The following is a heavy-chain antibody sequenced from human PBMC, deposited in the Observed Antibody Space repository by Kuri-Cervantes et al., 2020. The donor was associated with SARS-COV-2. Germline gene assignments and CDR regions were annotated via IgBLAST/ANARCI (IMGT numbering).Heavy chain of an antibody. V-gene: IGHV3-74*01. D-gene: IGHD1-26*01. CDR2: INSDGSST. CDR3: AKDMGEWDAFDI. Sequence: LSLTCAASGFTFSNYWMHWVRQGPGKGLVWVSRINSDGSSTSYADSVKGRFTISRDNAKNSLYLQMNSLRAEDMALYYCAKDMGEWDAFDIWGQGTMVTVSS. J-gene: IGHJ3*02. CDR1: GFTFSNYW.